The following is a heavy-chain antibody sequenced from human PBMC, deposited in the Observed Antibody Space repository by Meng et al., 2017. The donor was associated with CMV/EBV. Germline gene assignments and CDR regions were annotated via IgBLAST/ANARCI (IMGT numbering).Heavy chain of an antibody. CDR1: GFTFGHYN. D-gene: IGHD2-2*01. CDR2: ITTSSNYI. Sequence: GESLKISCAASGFTFGHYNMNWVRQAPGKGLEWVSSITTSSNYIYYADSLKGRFTVSRDNAKNSLSLQMNSLRAEDTAVYYCATGGVVVPAGYYYGMDVWGQGTTVTVSS. CDR3: ATGGVVVPAGYYYGMDV. J-gene: IGHJ6*02. V-gene: IGHV3-21*01.